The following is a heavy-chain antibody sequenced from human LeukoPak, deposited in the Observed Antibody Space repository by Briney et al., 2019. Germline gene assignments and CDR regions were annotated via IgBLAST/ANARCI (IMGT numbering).Heavy chain of an antibody. CDR1: GFTFSSYS. V-gene: IGHV3-21*01. J-gene: IGHJ3*02. D-gene: IGHD3-16*01. Sequence: GGSLRLSCAASGFTFSSYSMNWVRQAPGKGLEWVSSISSSSSYIYYAASVTARFTISRDNANNSLYLHMNTLRAADTAVYYCARDSEALRPRDAFDIWGQGTMVTVSS. CDR2: ISSSSSYI. CDR3: ARDSEALRPRDAFDI.